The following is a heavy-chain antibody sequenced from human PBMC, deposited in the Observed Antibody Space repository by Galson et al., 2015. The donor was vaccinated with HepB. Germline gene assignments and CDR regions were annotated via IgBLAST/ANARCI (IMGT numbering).Heavy chain of an antibody. CDR1: GFTFSSYG. D-gene: IGHD3-22*01. V-gene: IGHV3-30*02. J-gene: IGHJ3*02. Sequence: SLRLSCAASGFTFSSYGMHWVRQAPGKGLEWVAFIRYDGSNKYYADSVKGRFTISRDNSKNTLYLQMNSLRAEDTAVYYCARSRWIVVVRKLGRAFDIWGQGTMVTVSS. CDR2: IRYDGSNK. CDR3: ARSRWIVVVRKLGRAFDI.